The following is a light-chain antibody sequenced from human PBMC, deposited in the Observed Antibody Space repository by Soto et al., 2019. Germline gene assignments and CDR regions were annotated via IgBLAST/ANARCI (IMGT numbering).Light chain of an antibody. V-gene: IGKV3-20*01. CDR3: QQYGSSGT. Sequence: EIVLTQSPGTLSLSPGERATLSCRASESVSSNLAWFQHKPGQAPRLLIYAASTKATGIPDRFSGSGSGTDFTLTISRLEPEDFAVYYCQQYGSSGTFGQGTKVDIK. CDR1: ESVSSN. CDR2: AAS. J-gene: IGKJ1*01.